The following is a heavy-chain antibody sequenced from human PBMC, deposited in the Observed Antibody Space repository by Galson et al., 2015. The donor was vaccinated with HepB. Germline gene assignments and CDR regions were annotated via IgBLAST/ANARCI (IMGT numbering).Heavy chain of an antibody. V-gene: IGHV6-1*01. CDR2: TYYRSKWYN. J-gene: IGHJ6*02. CDR1: GDSVSSHSAA. D-gene: IGHD6-13*01. Sequence: CAISGDSVSSHSAAWNWIRQSPSRGLEWLGRTYYRSKWYNDYAVSVKSRITINPDTSKNQFSLQLNSVTPEDTAVYYCARDLRAGAYYYYGMDVWGQGTTVTVSS. CDR3: ARDLRAGAYYYYGMDV.